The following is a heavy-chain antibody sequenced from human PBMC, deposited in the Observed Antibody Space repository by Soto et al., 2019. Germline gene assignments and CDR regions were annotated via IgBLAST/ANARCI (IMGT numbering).Heavy chain of an antibody. J-gene: IGHJ4*02. Sequence: SETLSLTCTVSDGSVSSGSHYWAWMRQPPGKGLEWIGYIYSSGSTLYNPSLKSRVIISADTSMNQFSLKLSSVTAADTAVYYCARDSLALFDSWGQGTLVTVSS. D-gene: IGHD5-12*01. CDR2: IYSSGST. V-gene: IGHV4-61*01. CDR1: DGSVSSGSHY. CDR3: ARDSLALFDS.